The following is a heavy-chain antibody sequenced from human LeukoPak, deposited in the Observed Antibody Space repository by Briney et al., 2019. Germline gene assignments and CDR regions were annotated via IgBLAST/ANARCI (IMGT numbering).Heavy chain of an antibody. V-gene: IGHV4-30-2*01. Sequence: SETLSLTCTVSGGSISSGGYYWSWIRQPPGKGLEWIGYIYHSGSTYYNPSLKSRVTISVDRSKNQFSLKLSSVTAADTAVYYCARSPYYDFWSGPFGFDYWGQGTLVTVSS. CDR3: ARSPYYDFWSGPFGFDY. J-gene: IGHJ4*02. D-gene: IGHD3-3*01. CDR2: IYHSGST. CDR1: GGSISSGGYY.